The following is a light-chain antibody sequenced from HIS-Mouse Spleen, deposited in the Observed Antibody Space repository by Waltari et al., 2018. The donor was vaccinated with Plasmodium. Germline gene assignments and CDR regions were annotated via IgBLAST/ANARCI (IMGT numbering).Light chain of an antibody. CDR3: CSYAGSSTNWV. J-gene: IGLJ3*02. Sequence: QSALTQPASVSGSPGQSITISCTGPSSDVGSYHLVSWYQQHPGKAPKPMIYEGSKRPSGVSNRFSGSKSGNTASLTISGLQAEDEADYYCCSYAGSSTNWVFGGGTKLTVL. V-gene: IGLV2-23*01. CDR1: SSDVGSYHL. CDR2: EGS.